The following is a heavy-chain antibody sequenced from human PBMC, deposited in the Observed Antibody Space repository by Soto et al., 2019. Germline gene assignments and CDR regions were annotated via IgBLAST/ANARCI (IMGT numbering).Heavy chain of an antibody. CDR1: GFTFSSYA. CDR3: ARELRHSSNAWLVYDFRSYFDY. CDR2: ISYDGSNK. Sequence: QVQLVESGGGVVQPGRSLRLSCAASGFTFSSYAMHWVRQAPGKGLEWVAVISYDGSNKYYADSVKGRFTISRDNSKNEFYLQMNSRRVEDTAVYYCARELRHSSNAWLVYDFRSYFDYWGQGTLVTVSS. V-gene: IGHV3-30-3*01. J-gene: IGHJ4*02. D-gene: IGHD6-19*01.